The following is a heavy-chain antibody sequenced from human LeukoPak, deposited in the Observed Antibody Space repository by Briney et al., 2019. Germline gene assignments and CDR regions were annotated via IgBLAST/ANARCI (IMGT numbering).Heavy chain of an antibody. D-gene: IGHD4-11*01. CDR3: ARLTGPSSPDSNYPDF. J-gene: IGHJ4*02. V-gene: IGHV4-39*01. CDR2: IYYSGTT. Sequence: KPSETLSLTCSVSGGSISSSSYYWGWIRQPPGKGLEWIGSIYYSGTTYYNPSLKSRVTISVDTSKNQFSLKLSSVTAADTAVYYCARLTGPSSPDSNYPDFWGQGTLVTVSS. CDR1: GGSISSSSYY.